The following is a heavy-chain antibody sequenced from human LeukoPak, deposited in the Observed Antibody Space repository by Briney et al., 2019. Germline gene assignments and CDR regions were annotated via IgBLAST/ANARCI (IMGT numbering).Heavy chain of an antibody. CDR3: ARDRVEMATIRYYNYGMDV. J-gene: IGHJ6*02. CDR1: GFTFSCYE. D-gene: IGHD5-24*01. V-gene: IGHV3-48*03. Sequence: PGGSLRLSCGASGFTFSCYEMNWVRQAPGKGLEWVSYISSSGSTIYYADSVKGRFTISRDNAKNSLYLQMNSLRAEDTAVYYCARDRVEMATIRYYNYGMDVWGQGTTVTVSS. CDR2: ISSSGSTI.